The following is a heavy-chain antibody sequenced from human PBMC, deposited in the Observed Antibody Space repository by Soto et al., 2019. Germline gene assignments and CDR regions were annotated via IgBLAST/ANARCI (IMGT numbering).Heavy chain of an antibody. J-gene: IGHJ6*02. V-gene: IGHV3-23*01. CDR2: ISGSGGST. D-gene: IGHD6-13*01. CDR1: GFTFSIYA. CDR3: AKDGPGYGYDYYYGMDV. Sequence: PGGSLRLSCAASGFTFSIYAMSWVRQAPGKGLEWVSAISGSGGSTYYADSVKGRFTISRDNSKNTLYLQMNSLRAEDTAVYYCAKDGPGYGYDYYYGMDVWGQGTTVTVSS.